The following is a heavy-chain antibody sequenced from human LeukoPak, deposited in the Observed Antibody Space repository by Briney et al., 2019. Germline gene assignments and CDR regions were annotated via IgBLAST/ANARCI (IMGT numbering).Heavy chain of an antibody. Sequence: GGSLRLSCAASGFTFDDYAMHRVRQAPGKGLEWVSGISWNSGSIGYADSVKGRFTISRDNAKNSLYLQMNSLRAEDTALYYCAKVPSSSGSYASGYFDYWGQGTLVTVSS. V-gene: IGHV3-9*01. CDR3: AKVPSSSGSYASGYFDY. D-gene: IGHD1-26*01. CDR1: GFTFDDYA. CDR2: ISWNSGSI. J-gene: IGHJ4*02.